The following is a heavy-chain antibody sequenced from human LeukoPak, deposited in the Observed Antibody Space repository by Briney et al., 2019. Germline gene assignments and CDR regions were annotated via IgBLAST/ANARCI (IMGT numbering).Heavy chain of an antibody. J-gene: IGHJ4*02. CDR1: GFTFSSYA. Sequence: GGSLRLSCAASGFTFSSYAMSWVRQAPGKGLEWVSAISGSGGSTYYADSVKGRFTISRDNSKNTLYPQMNSLRVEDTAVYYCARGGAARPDFWGQGTLVTVSS. V-gene: IGHV3-23*01. D-gene: IGHD6-6*01. CDR3: ARGGAARPDF. CDR2: ISGSGGST.